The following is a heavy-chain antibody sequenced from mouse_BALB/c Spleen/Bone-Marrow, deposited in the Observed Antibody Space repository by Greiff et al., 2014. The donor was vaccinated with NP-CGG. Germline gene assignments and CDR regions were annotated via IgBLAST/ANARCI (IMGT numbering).Heavy chain of an antibody. CDR1: GYTSTDYE. J-gene: IGHJ2*01. CDR2: IDPETGGN. V-gene: IGHV1-15*01. D-gene: IGHD4-1*01. Sequence: VQLQQSGAELVRPGASVTLSCKASGYTSTDYEIHWVKQTPVHGLEWIGAIDPETGGNAYNQKFKGKATLTADKSSSTAYMELRSLTSEDSAVYYCTRNWDDYFDYWGQGTTLTVSS. CDR3: TRNWDDYFDY.